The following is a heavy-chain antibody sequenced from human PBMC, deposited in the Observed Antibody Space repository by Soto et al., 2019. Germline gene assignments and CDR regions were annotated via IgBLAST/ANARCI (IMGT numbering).Heavy chain of an antibody. CDR1: GFTFSSYG. Sequence: GGSLRLSCAASGFTFSSYGMHWVRQAPGKGLEWVAVISYDGSNKYYADSVKGRFTISRDNSKNTLYLQMNSLRAEDAAIYYCAKTSGPSYPESRVFDFWGQGALVTVSS. CDR2: ISYDGSNK. V-gene: IGHV3-30*18. CDR3: AKTSGPSYPESRVFDF. J-gene: IGHJ4*02. D-gene: IGHD3-10*01.